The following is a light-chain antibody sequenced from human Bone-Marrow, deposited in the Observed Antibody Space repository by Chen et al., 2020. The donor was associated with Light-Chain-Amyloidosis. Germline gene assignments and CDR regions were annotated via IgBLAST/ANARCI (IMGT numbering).Light chain of an antibody. J-gene: IGLJ1*01. Sequence: QSALTQPASVSGSPGQSITISCTGTSSDVGGDNHVSWYHKHPDKAPKLMIYEVTNRPSWVPDRFSGSKSDNTASLTISGLQTEGEADYFCSSYTITNTLVFGSGTRVTVL. V-gene: IGLV2-14*01. CDR2: EVT. CDR1: SSDVGGDNH. CDR3: SSYTITNTLV.